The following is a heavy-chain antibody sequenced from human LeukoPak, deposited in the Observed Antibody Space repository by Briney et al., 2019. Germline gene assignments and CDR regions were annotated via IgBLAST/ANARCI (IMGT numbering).Heavy chain of an antibody. J-gene: IGHJ4*02. D-gene: IGHD6-13*01. Sequence: PGGSLRLSCAASGFTFTSYSMNWVRQAPGKGLEWVSSISSSSSHIYYADSAKGRFTISRDNAKNSLYLQMNSLRAEDTAMYYCARGLGSSSWSRGFDYWGQGTLVTVSS. CDR2: ISSSSSHI. V-gene: IGHV3-21*01. CDR1: GFTFTSYS. CDR3: ARGLGSSSWSRGFDY.